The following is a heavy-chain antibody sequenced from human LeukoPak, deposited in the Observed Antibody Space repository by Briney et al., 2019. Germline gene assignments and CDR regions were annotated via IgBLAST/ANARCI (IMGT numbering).Heavy chain of an antibody. CDR3: ATDSSGYYRRDAFDI. CDR1: GFTFSSYE. D-gene: IGHD3-22*01. Sequence: PGGSLRLSCAASGFTFSSYEMNWVRQAPGKGLEWVSYISSSGSTIYYADSVKGRFTISRDNAKNSLYLQMNSLRAEDTAVYYCATDSSGYYRRDAFDIWGQGTMVTVSS. CDR2: ISSSGSTI. J-gene: IGHJ3*02. V-gene: IGHV3-48*03.